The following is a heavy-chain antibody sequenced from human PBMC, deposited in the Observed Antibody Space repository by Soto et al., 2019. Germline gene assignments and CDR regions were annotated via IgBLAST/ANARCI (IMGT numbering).Heavy chain of an antibody. CDR3: VRGWDNEVWGYCFDY. D-gene: IGHD7-27*01. J-gene: IGHJ4*02. CDR2: INEDGSGK. Sequence: EVQLVESGGVLVQPGGSLRLSCSGSGFTFSSYWMSWVRQAPGKGLEWVANINEDGSGKYYGDSVRGRFTLSRDNAENALFLQMNSLIVEDTAVYYCVRGWDNEVWGYCFDYWGQGTLVTVSS. CDR1: GFTFSSYW. V-gene: IGHV3-7*01.